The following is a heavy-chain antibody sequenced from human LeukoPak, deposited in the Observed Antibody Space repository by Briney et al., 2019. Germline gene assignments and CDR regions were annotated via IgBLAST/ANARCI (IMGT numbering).Heavy chain of an antibody. D-gene: IGHD2-15*01. Sequence: ASVKVSCKASGYTFTSYDINWVRQATGQGLEWMGWMNPNSGNTGCAQKFQGRVTMTRNTSISTAYMELSSLRSEDTAVYYCAAWDYCSGGSWCDAFDIWGQGTMVTVSS. CDR1: GYTFTSYD. CDR3: AAWDYCSGGSWCDAFDI. J-gene: IGHJ3*02. V-gene: IGHV1-8*01. CDR2: MNPNSGNT.